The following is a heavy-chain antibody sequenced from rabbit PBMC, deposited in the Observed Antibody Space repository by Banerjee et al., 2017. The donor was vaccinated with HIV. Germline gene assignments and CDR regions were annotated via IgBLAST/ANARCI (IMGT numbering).Heavy chain of an antibody. CDR2: GYGGGSASA. D-gene: IGHD8-1*01. CDR1: GFTLSSYYM. Sequence: QEHLKESGGGLVQPGGSLKLSCKASGFTLSSYYMNWVRQAPGKGLEWIACGYGGGSASAAYATWAKGRFTISKNSSPMVTLQMTSLTAADTATYFCATSYSGSCWSPTRLDLWGPGTLVTVS. V-gene: IGHV1S45*01. J-gene: IGHJ3*01. CDR3: ATSYSGSCWSPTRLDL.